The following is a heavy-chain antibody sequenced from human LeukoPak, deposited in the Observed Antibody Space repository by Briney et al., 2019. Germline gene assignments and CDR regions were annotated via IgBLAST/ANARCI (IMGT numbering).Heavy chain of an antibody. J-gene: IGHJ4*02. CDR1: GYTFTCYY. V-gene: IGHV1-2*02. CDR3: ARGGTYSSSSSGY. CDR2: INPNSGGT. D-gene: IGHD6-13*01. Sequence: GASVKVSCKASGYTFTCYYMHWVRQAPGQGLEWMGWINPNSGGTNYAQKFQGRVTMTRDTSISTAYMELSRLRSDDTAVYYCARGGTYSSSSSGYWGQGTLVTVSS.